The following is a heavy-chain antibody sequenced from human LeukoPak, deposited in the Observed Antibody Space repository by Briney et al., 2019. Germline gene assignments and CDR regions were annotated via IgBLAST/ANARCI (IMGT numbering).Heavy chain of an antibody. CDR2: ISWNSGSI. V-gene: IGHV3-9*01. J-gene: IGHJ4*02. CDR1: GFTFDDYA. Sequence: GGSLRLSCAASGFTFDDYAMHWVRQAPGKGLEWVSGISWNSGSIGYADSVKGRFTISRDNAKNSLYLQMNSLRAEDTALYYCAKDMFKDTAMVRYYFDYWGQGTLVTVSS. CDR3: AKDMFKDTAMVRYYFDY. D-gene: IGHD5-18*01.